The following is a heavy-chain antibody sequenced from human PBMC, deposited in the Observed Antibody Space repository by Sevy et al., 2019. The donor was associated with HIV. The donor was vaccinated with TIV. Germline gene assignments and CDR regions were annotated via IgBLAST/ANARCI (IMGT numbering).Heavy chain of an antibody. J-gene: IGHJ3*02. Sequence: GGSLRLSCAASGFTFSNAWMSWVRQAPGKGLEWVGRIKSKTDGGTTDYAAPVKGRFTISRDDSKNTLYLQMNSLKTEDTAVYYCAKVPRGSSAHDAFDIWGQGTMVTVSS. V-gene: IGHV3-15*01. D-gene: IGHD2-2*01. CDR2: IKSKTDGGTT. CDR3: AKVPRGSSAHDAFDI. CDR1: GFTFSNAW.